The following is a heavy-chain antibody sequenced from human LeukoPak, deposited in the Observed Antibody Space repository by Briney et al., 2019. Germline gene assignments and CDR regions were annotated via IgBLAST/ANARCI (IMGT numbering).Heavy chain of an antibody. Sequence: GGSLRLSCAASEFTFSDYSMTWVRQAPGKGLEWVAYISTTGSTIYYADSVRGRFTISRDNANNSLHLQLNALRDEDTAVYYCARDGPQRYRGDSDYWGQGILVTVS. CDR1: EFTFSDYS. J-gene: IGHJ4*02. CDR2: ISTTGSTI. D-gene: IGHD2-2*02. V-gene: IGHV3-48*02. CDR3: ARDGPQRYRGDSDY.